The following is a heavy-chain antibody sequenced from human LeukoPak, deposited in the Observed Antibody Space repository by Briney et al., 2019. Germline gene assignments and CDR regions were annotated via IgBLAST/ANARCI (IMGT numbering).Heavy chain of an antibody. J-gene: IGHJ3*02. CDR1: GGSISSYY. CDR3: ASHYYDSSGYYFFAFDM. V-gene: IGHV4-59*01. CDR2: IYYSGST. Sequence: SETLSLTCTVSGGSISSYYWSWIRQPPGKGLEWMGYIYYSGSTNYNPSLKSRVTISVNTSKNQFSLKLSSVTAAYTAVYYCASHYYDSSGYYFFAFDMWGQGTMVTVSS. D-gene: IGHD3-22*01.